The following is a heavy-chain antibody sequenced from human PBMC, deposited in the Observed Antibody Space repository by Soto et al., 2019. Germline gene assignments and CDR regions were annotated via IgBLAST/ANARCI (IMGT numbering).Heavy chain of an antibody. CDR2: ISSSSTI. Sequence: PVGSLRLSCAASGFTFSSYSMNWVRQAPGQGLEWVSYISSSSTIYYADSVKGRFTISRDNAKNSLYLQMNSLRDEDTAVYYCARVGTYSSGWYGRQIDYWGQGTLVTVSS. CDR3: ARVGTYSSGWYGRQIDY. CDR1: GFTFSSYS. V-gene: IGHV3-48*02. D-gene: IGHD6-19*01. J-gene: IGHJ4*02.